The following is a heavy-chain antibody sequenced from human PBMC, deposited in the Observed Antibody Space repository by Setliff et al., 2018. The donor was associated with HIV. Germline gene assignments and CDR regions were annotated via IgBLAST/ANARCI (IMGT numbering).Heavy chain of an antibody. D-gene: IGHD4-17*01. CDR2: VSSRGDT. CDR3: ARAAAGNTGPFDL. J-gene: IGHJ4*02. V-gene: IGHV4-4*08. CDR1: AGSISSYY. Sequence: SETLSLTCAVSAGSISSYYWSWIRQPPGKGLEWIGYVSSRGDTNYNPSLKSRVTMSVDTSKNQFSLKLTSVTASDTAVYYCARAAAGNTGPFDLWGQGSPVTVSS.